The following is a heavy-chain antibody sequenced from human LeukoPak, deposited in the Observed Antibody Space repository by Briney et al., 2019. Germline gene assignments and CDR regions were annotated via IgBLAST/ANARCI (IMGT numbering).Heavy chain of an antibody. V-gene: IGHV3-30-3*01. D-gene: IGHD6-13*01. Sequence: GGSLRLSCAASGFTFSSYAMHWVRQAPGKGLEWVAVISYDGSNKYYADSVKGRFTISRDNSKNTLYLQMNSLRAEDTAVYYCARAGSSWYRPSDYWGQGTLVTVSS. J-gene: IGHJ4*02. CDR1: GFTFSSYA. CDR2: ISYDGSNK. CDR3: ARAGSSWYRPSDY.